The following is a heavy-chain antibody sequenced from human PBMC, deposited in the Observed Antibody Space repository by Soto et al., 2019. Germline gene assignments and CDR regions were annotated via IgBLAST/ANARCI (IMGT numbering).Heavy chain of an antibody. CDR2: MNPNRGNT. D-gene: IGHD3-16*01. CDR1: GYTFASYD. Sequence: QVQLVQSGAEVKKPGASVKVSCKASGYTFASYDINWVRQATGQGLEWMGWMNPNRGNTDYAQKFQGRVTMTRNTTISTDYMELSSLTAEATAVYYSAGEVPGGAFDIWGQGTMVTVSS. J-gene: IGHJ3*02. V-gene: IGHV1-8*01. CDR3: AGEVPGGAFDI.